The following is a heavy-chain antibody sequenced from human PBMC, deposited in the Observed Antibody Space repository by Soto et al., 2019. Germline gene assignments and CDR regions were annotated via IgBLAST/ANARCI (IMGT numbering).Heavy chain of an antibody. V-gene: IGHV5-51*01. CDR1: GYSFTSYW. CDR2: IYPGDSDT. J-gene: IGHJ5*02. CDR3: ARRRPGKYYYVENWFDP. D-gene: IGHD3-10*02. Sequence: TGASLKISCKGSGYSFTSYWIGWVRQMPGKGLEWMGIIYPGDSDTRYSPSFQGQVTISADKSISTADLQWSSLKASDTAMYYCARRRPGKYYYVENWFDPWGQGTLVTVSS.